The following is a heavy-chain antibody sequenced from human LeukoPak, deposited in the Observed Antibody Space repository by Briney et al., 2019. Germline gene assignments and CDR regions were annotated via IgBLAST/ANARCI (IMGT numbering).Heavy chain of an antibody. V-gene: IGHV1-2*02. Sequence: ASVTVSCKASGYTFTGYYIHWVRQAPGQGLEWMGWINPNSGDTNYAQKFQGRVTMTRDTSISTAYMELSRLRSDDTAVYYCARRGQSGDSSGLDYWGQGTLVTVSS. J-gene: IGHJ4*02. CDR3: ARRGQSGDSSGLDY. D-gene: IGHD6-19*01. CDR2: INPNSGDT. CDR1: GYTFTGYY.